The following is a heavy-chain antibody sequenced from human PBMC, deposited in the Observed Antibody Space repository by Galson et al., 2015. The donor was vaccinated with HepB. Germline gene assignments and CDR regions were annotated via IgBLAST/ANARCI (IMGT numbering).Heavy chain of an antibody. D-gene: IGHD2-2*01. CDR3: AREYCSSTSCPLYYYYGMDV. V-gene: IGHV7-4-1*02. J-gene: IGHJ6*02. CDR1: GYTFTSYA. Sequence: SVKVSCKASGYTFTSYAMNWVRQAPGQGLEWMGWINTNTGNPTYAQGFTGRFVFSLDTSVSTAYLQISSLKAEDTAVYYCAREYCSSTSCPLYYYYGMDVWGQGTTVTVSS. CDR2: INTNTGNP.